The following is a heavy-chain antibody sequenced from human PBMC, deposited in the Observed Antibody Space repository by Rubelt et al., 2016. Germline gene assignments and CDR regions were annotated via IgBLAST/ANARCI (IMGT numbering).Heavy chain of an antibody. D-gene: IGHD5-18*01. J-gene: IGHJ4*02. CDR2: IWSDGNNK. CDR1: GFSFRSFG. Sequence: GGGVVQPGRSLRLSCTASGFSFRSFGMHWVRQAPGKGLEWVTVIWSDGNNKFYADSVKGRFTSSRDNSKNRLYLEMNSLRAEDTAVYYCARDAVPQLWSSEFDYWGQGTLVTVSS. CDR3: ARDAVPQLWSSEFDY. V-gene: IGHV3-33*01.